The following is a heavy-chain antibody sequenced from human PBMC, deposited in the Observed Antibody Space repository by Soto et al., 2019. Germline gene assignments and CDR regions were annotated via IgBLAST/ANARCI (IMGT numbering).Heavy chain of an antibody. D-gene: IGHD3-10*01. Sequence: PGGSLRLSCAASGFTFSSYEMNWVRQAPGKGLEWVSYISPNATTIYYADSVKGRFTISRDNAKNSLYLQMHSLRVEDTAVYYCARAAGTLVRGVYGMDVWGQGTTVTVSS. J-gene: IGHJ6*02. V-gene: IGHV3-48*03. CDR3: ARAAGTLVRGVYGMDV. CDR1: GFTFSSYE. CDR2: ISPNATTI.